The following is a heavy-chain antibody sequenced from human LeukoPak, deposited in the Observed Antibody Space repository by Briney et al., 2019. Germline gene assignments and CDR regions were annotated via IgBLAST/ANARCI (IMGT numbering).Heavy chain of an antibody. CDR1: GFTVRTDY. Sequence: GGSLRLSCAASGFTVRTDYMKWVRQAPGKGMEWVSFIYSDGSTYNEESVRGRFSISRENSKNTVYLQMNSLRAEDTAVYYCTRSVSGSYPIVHWGQGTLVTVSS. D-gene: IGHD1-26*01. J-gene: IGHJ4*02. V-gene: IGHV3-53*01. CDR3: TRSVSGSYPIVH. CDR2: IYSDGST.